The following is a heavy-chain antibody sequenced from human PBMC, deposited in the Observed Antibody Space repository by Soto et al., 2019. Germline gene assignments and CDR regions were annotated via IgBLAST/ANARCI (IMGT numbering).Heavy chain of an antibody. V-gene: IGHV3-15*01. CDR1: GLTFSKAW. D-gene: IGHD1-26*01. CDR2: IKSKADDGTI. J-gene: IGHJ4*02. Sequence: GGSLRLSCAASGLTFSKAWMNWVRQAPGKGLEWVGRIKSKADDGTIEYAAPVRGRFTISRDDSENTLFLQMDSLKTEDTAVYYCTPLQFDSGPYPWAYFHYWGQGARITVSS. CDR3: TPLQFDSGPYPWAYFHY.